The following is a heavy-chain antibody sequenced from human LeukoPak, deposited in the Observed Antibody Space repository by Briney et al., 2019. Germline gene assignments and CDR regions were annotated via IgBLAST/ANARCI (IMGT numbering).Heavy chain of an antibody. Sequence: PGGSLRLSCAASGFTFTSYAMSWVRQTPEKGLEWVSAITAGGDDTYHADSVKGRFTISRDNSKNTLFLQMNTLRAEDTAVYYCAKGSSSGRPYFFDYWGQGTLVTVSS. CDR1: GFTFTSYA. V-gene: IGHV3-23*01. J-gene: IGHJ4*02. CDR3: AKGSSSGRPYFFDY. CDR2: ITAGGDDT. D-gene: IGHD6-19*01.